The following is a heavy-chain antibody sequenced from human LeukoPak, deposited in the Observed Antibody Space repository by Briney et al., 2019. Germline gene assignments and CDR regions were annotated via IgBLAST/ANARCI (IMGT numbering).Heavy chain of an antibody. Sequence: GGSLRLSCAASGFTFSDYYMSWIRQAPGKGLEWVSYISSSGSTIYYADSVKGRFTISRDNAKNSLYLQMNSLRAEDTAVYYCATEPRPLKKTFDYWGQGTLVTVSS. J-gene: IGHJ4*02. D-gene: IGHD1-14*01. CDR2: ISSSGSTI. V-gene: IGHV3-11*01. CDR3: ATEPRPLKKTFDY. CDR1: GFTFSDYY.